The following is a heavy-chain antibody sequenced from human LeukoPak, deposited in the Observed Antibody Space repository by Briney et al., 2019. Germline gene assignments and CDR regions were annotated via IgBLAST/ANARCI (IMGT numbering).Heavy chain of an antibody. Sequence: GGSLRLSCAASGFTLSSNYMSWVRQAPGKGLEWVSVIHTGGSTYYSDSVTGRFTISRDTSNNTLYLQMNSLRADDTAVYYCAREGKWLQLRYFDYWGQGTLVTVSS. V-gene: IGHV3-53*01. CDR1: GFTLSSNY. D-gene: IGHD5-24*01. CDR3: AREGKWLQLRYFDY. CDR2: IHTGGST. J-gene: IGHJ4*02.